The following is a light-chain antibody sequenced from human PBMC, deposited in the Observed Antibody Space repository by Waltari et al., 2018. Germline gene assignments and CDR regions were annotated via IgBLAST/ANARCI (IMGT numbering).Light chain of an antibody. CDR2: EGS. V-gene: IGLV2-23*01. J-gene: IGLJ1*01. CDR3: CSYAGHSTYV. CDR1: SSDVGNYNL. Sequence: QSALTQPASVSGSPGQSITISCTGTSSDVGNYNLVSWYQQHPGKAPKPMLYEGSQRPSGCFKRFSGSKSGNTASLTISGLQPEDETDYYCCSYAGHSTYVFGTGTKVTVL.